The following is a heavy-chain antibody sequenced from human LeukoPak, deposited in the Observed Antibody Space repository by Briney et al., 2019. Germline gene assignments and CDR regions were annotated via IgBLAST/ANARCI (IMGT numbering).Heavy chain of an antibody. CDR3: ARDQSRSDYYDSSGIDY. V-gene: IGHV1-2*02. D-gene: IGHD3-22*01. J-gene: IGHJ4*02. Sequence: ASVKVSCKSSGYTFTGYYMHWVRQAPGQGLEWMGWINPNSGGTNYAQKFQGRVTMTRDTPISTAYMELSRPRSDDTAVYYCARDQSRSDYYDSSGIDYWGQGTLVTVSS. CDR1: GYTFTGYY. CDR2: INPNSGGT.